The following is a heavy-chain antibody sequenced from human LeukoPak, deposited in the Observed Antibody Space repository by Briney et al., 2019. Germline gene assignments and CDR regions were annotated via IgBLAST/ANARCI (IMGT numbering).Heavy chain of an antibody. Sequence: SVKVSCKASGYTFTSYAISWVRQAPGQGLEWMGWISGYNGNTNYVQKLQGRVTMTTDTSTSTAYMELRSPRSDDTAVYYCARQAPHSSGWYYFDYWGQGTLVTVSS. D-gene: IGHD3-22*01. J-gene: IGHJ4*02. V-gene: IGHV1-18*01. CDR1: GYTFTSYA. CDR2: ISGYNGNT. CDR3: ARQAPHSSGWYYFDY.